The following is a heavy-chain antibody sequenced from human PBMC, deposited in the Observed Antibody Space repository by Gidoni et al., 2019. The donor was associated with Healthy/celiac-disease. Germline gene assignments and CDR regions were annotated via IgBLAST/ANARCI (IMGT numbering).Heavy chain of an antibody. CDR3: ARGRTITIFGVVKSSFDI. V-gene: IGHV4-34*01. CDR2: INNSGST. CDR1: GGSFSGYY. J-gene: IGHJ3*02. D-gene: IGHD3-3*01. Sequence: QVQLQQWGAGLLKPSETLSLHCAVYGGSFSGYYWSWIRQPPGKGLEWIGEINNSGSTNYNPSLKSRVTISVDTSKNQFSLKLSSVTAADTAVYYCARGRTITIFGVVKSSFDIWGQGTMVTVSS.